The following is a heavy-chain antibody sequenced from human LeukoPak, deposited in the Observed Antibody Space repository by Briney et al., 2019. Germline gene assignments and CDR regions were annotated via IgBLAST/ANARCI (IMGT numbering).Heavy chain of an antibody. D-gene: IGHD3-10*01. J-gene: IGHJ3*02. CDR2: ISGSGGST. Sequence: GGSLRLSCAASGFTFSSYAMSWVRQAPGKGLEWVSAISGSGGSTYYADSVKGRFTISRDNSKNTLYPQMNSLRAEDTAVYYCAKRNYGSGSSGAFDIWGQGTMATVSS. CDR3: AKRNYGSGSSGAFDI. V-gene: IGHV3-23*01. CDR1: GFTFSSYA.